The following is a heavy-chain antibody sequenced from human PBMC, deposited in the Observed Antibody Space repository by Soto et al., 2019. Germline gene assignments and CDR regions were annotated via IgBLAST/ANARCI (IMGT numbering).Heavy chain of an antibody. CDR2: ISAYNGNT. CDR3: ARVGDIVVVPAAIRYNWFDP. Sequence: ASVKVSCKASGYTLTSYGISWVRQAPGQGLEWMGWISAYNGNTNYAQKLQGRVTMTTDTSTSTAYMELRSLRSDDTAVYYCARVGDIVVVPAAIRYNWFDPWGQGTLVTVSS. J-gene: IGHJ5*02. V-gene: IGHV1-18*04. CDR1: GYTLTSYG. D-gene: IGHD2-2*02.